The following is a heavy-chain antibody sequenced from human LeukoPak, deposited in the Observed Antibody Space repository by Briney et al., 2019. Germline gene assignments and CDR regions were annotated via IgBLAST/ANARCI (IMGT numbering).Heavy chain of an antibody. CDR2: IYYSGST. V-gene: IGHV4-59*01. J-gene: IGHJ4*02. Sequence: SSETLSLTCTVSGGSISDYYWSWIRQPPGKGLEWIGYIYYSGSTNYNPSLKSRVTISVDTSKNQFSLKLSSVTAADTAVYYCARDARFYGSGTPFFDYWGQGTLVTVSS. CDR1: GGSISDYY. D-gene: IGHD3-10*01. CDR3: ARDARFYGSGTPFFDY.